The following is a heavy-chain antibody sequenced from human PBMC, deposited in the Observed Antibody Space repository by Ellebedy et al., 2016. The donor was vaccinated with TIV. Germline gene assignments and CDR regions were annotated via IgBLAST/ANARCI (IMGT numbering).Heavy chain of an antibody. D-gene: IGHD1-26*01. Sequence: SETLSLTXAVSGAPSGNYFWSWIRQPPGKGLEWIGEVTHTGDTNYNPSLESRVTMSLDTSENQFSLKVNSVTAADTAVYFCARGFPAAWELAGAWGQGTLVTVSA. V-gene: IGHV4-34*01. J-gene: IGHJ4*02. CDR3: ARGFPAAWELAGA. CDR2: VTHTGDT. CDR1: GAPSGNYF.